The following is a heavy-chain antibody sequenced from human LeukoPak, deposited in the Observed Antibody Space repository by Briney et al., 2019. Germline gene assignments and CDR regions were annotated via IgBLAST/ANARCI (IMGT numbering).Heavy chain of an antibody. V-gene: IGHV3-23*01. CDR3: AKDQAPIAVAPFDY. D-gene: IGHD6-19*01. CDR2: ISGSGGST. J-gene: IGHJ4*02. CDR1: GCTFSSYA. Sequence: GRSLRLSCAASGCTFSSYAMSWVRQAPGKGREWGSAISGSGGSTYYADSVKGRFTLSRDNSKNTLYLQMNSLRAEDTAVYYCAKDQAPIAVAPFDYWGQGTLVTVSS.